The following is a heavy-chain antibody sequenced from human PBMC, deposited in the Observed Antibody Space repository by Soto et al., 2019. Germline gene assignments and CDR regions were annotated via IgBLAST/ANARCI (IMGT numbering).Heavy chain of an antibody. Sequence: QLQLQESGSGLVKPSETLFLTCIVSNGSISSRSSYWGWIRQTPGKGLEWIGSIYYIGNTYYNPSLKSRVTISIDTSKTQFSLKMISVTAADTAVYLCGGQDYGAKGYYFENWGQGALVTVSS. CDR1: NGSISSRSSY. J-gene: IGHJ4*02. CDR3: GGQDYGAKGYYFEN. D-gene: IGHD4-17*01. CDR2: IYYIGNT. V-gene: IGHV4-39*01.